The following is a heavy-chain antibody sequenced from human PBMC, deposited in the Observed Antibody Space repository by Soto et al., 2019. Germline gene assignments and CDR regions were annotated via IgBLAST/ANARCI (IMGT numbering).Heavy chain of an antibody. CDR3: ARDTGSGSYYRFNGVDV. Sequence: TCTVSGGSISSGGYYWSWIRQHPGKGLEWIGYIYYSGSTYYNPSLKSRVTISVDTSKNQFSLKLSSVTAADTAVYYCARDTGSGSYYRFNGVDVWGQGTTVTVSS. V-gene: IGHV4-31*03. D-gene: IGHD3-10*01. CDR2: IYYSGST. CDR1: GGSISSGGYY. J-gene: IGHJ6*02.